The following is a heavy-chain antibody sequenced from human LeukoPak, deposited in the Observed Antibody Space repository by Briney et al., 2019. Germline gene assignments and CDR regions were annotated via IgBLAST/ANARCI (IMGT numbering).Heavy chain of an antibody. D-gene: IGHD3-3*01. CDR3: AREGTIFGVVTSFDY. CDR1: GYTFTSYY. V-gene: IGHV1-46*01. J-gene: IGHJ4*02. CDR2: INPSGGST. Sequence: ASVKVSCKASGYTFTSYYMHWVRQAPGQGLEWMGIINPSGGSTSYAQKFQGRVTMTRDTSTSTVYMELSSLRSEDTAVYYCAREGTIFGVVTSFDYWGQGTLVTVSS.